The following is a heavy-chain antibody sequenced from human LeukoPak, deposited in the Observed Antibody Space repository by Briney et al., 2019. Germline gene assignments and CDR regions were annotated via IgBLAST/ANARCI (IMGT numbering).Heavy chain of an antibody. CDR1: GYSISSGYY. CDR2: IYHSGST. J-gene: IGHJ5*02. D-gene: IGHD1-26*01. V-gene: IGHV4-38-2*02. Sequence: SETLSLTCTVSGYSISSGYYWGWIRQPPGKGLEWIGSIYHSGSTYYNPSLKSRVTISVDTSKNQFSLKLSSVTAADTAVYYCARVREKNWFDPWGQGTLVTVSP. CDR3: ARVREKNWFDP.